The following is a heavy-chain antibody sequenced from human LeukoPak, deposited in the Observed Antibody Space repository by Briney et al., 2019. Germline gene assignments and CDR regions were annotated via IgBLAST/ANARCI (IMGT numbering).Heavy chain of an antibody. V-gene: IGHV4-61*02. CDR3: ARGRGSVGATKTPARYFDY. J-gene: IGHJ4*02. Sequence: SQTLSLTCTVSGGSISSGSYYWSWIRQPAGKGLEWIGRIYTSVSTNYNPSLKSRVTISVDTSKNQFSLKLSSVTAADTAVYYCARGRGSVGATKTPARYFDYWGQGTLVTVSS. CDR2: IYTSVST. D-gene: IGHD1-26*01. CDR1: GGSISSGSYY.